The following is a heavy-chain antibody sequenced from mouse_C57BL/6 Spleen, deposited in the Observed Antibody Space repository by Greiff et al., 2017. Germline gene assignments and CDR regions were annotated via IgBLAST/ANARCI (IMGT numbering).Heavy chain of an antibody. D-gene: IGHD1-1*01. J-gene: IGHJ4*01. CDR2: ILPGSGST. CDR3: ARKSTVVAKRDAMDY. V-gene: IGHV1-9*01. Sequence: QVQLQQSGAELMKPGASVKLSCKATGYTFTGYWIEWVKQRPGHGLDWIGEILPGSGSTNYNEKFKGKATFTVDTSSNTAYMQLSSLTTEDSAIYYCARKSTVVAKRDAMDYWGQGTSVTVSS. CDR1: GYTFTGYW.